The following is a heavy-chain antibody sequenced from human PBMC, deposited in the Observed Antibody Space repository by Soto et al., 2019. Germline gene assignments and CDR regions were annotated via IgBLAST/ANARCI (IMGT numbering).Heavy chain of an antibody. D-gene: IGHD3-3*01. V-gene: IGHV4-34*01. CDR3: ARGLRITIFGVVIIEYWFDP. CDR1: GGSFSGYY. CDR2: INHSGST. J-gene: IGHJ5*02. Sequence: LSLTCVVYGGSFSGYYWGWIRQPPGKGLEWIGEINHSGSTNYNPSLKSRVTISVDTSKNQFSLKLSSVTAADTAVYYCARGLRITIFGVVIIEYWFDPWGQGTLVTVSS.